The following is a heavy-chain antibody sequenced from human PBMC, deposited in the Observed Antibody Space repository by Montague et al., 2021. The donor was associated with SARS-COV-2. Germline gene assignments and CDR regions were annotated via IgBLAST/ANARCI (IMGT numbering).Heavy chain of an antibody. Sequence: TLSLTCTVSGGSISSGGYYWSWIRQHLGKGLEWIGYIYYSGSTYCNPSLKSRVTISLDTSKNQFSLQLSSVTAADTAVYYCAREFNKEYTGAFDIWGQGTMVTVSS. J-gene: IGHJ3*02. CDR1: GGSISSGGYY. CDR3: AREFNKEYTGAFDI. V-gene: IGHV4-31*03. D-gene: IGHD1-14*01. CDR2: IYYSGST.